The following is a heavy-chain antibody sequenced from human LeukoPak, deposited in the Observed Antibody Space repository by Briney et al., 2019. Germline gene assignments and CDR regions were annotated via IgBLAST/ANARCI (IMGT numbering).Heavy chain of an antibody. CDR3: ARDRGYDERGYYFYYMDV. D-gene: IGHD5-12*01. Sequence: GGSLRLSCAASGFTFDDYGVTWVRQVPGKGLEWVSSFYWNGGSTGYADSVKGRFTISRDNAKNSLYLQMNSLRAEDTALYYCARDRGYDERGYYFYYMDVWGKGTTVTVSS. CDR1: GFTFDDYG. V-gene: IGHV3-20*04. J-gene: IGHJ6*03. CDR2: FYWNGGST.